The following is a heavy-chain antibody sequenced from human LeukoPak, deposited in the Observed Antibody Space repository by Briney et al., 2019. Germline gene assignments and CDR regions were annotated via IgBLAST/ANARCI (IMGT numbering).Heavy chain of an antibody. CDR1: GYTFTSYA. J-gene: IGHJ6*02. V-gene: IGHV1-3*01. CDR3: ARDRGVQGYYYGMDV. Sequence: VASVKVSCKASGYTFTSYAMHWVRQAPGQRLEWMGWINAGNGNTKYSQKFQGRVTITRDTSASTAYMELSSLRSEDTAEYYCARDRGVQGYYYGMDVWGQGTTVTVSS. D-gene: IGHD1-1*01. CDR2: INAGNGNT.